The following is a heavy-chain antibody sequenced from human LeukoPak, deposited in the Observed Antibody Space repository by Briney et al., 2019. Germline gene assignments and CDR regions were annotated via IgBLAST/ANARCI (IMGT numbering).Heavy chain of an antibody. CDR3: ARKRITMVRGVAKIAYYFDY. D-gene: IGHD3-10*01. Sequence: PLETLSLTCAVYGGSFSGYYWSWIRQPPGKGLEWIGEINHSGSTNYNPSLKSRVTISVDTSKNQFSLKLSSVTAADTAVYYCARKRITMVRGVAKIAYYFDYWGQGALVTVSS. CDR1: GGSFSGYY. J-gene: IGHJ4*02. CDR2: INHSGST. V-gene: IGHV4-34*01.